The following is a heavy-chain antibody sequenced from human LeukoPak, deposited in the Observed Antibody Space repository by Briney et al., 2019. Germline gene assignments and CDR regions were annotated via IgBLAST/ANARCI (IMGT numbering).Heavy chain of an antibody. V-gene: IGHV1-2*06. CDR1: GYTFTSYG. J-gene: IGHJ4*02. CDR3: ARAGGPTVTKYYFDY. Sequence: GASVKVSCKASGYTFTSYGISWVRQAPGQGLEWMGRINPNSGGTNYAQKFQGRVTMTRDTSISTAYMELSRLRSDDTAVYYCARAGGPTVTKYYFDYWGQGTLVTVSS. CDR2: INPNSGGT. D-gene: IGHD4-17*01.